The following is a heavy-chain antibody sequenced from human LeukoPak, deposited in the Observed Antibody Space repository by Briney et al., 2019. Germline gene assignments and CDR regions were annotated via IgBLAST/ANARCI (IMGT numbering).Heavy chain of an antibody. CDR3: ARTRVVPAAGDWFDP. CDR1: GFSLSTSGMR. V-gene: IGHV2-70*04. CDR2: IDWDDDK. J-gene: IGHJ5*02. Sequence: SGPALVKPTQTLTLTCTFSGFSLSTSGMRVSWIRQPPGKALEWLARIDWDDDKFYSTSLKTRLTISKDTSKDQVVLTMTNMDPVDTATYYCARTRVVPAAGDWFDPWGQGTLVTVSS. D-gene: IGHD2-2*01.